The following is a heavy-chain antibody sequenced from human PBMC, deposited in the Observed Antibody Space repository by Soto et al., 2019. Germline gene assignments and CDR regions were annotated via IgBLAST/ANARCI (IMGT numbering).Heavy chain of an antibody. CDR3: ARDPPPGSGGGSCNRAHFDC. Sequence: ASVKVSCKASGYTFTSYYMHWVRQAPGQGLEWMGIINPSGGSTSYAQKFQGRVTMTRDTSTSPVYMELSSLRSEDTAVYYCARDPPPGSGGGSCNRAHFDCWGQGSLVTFAS. D-gene: IGHD2-15*01. CDR2: INPSGGST. V-gene: IGHV1-46*01. CDR1: GYTFTSYY. J-gene: IGHJ4*02.